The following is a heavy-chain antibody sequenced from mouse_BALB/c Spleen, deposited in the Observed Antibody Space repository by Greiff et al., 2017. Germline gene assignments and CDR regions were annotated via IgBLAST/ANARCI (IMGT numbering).Heavy chain of an antibody. CDR2: INPSTGYT. V-gene: IGHV1-7*01. Sequence: VQLQQSGAELAKPGASVKMSCKASGYTFTSYWMHWVKQRPGQGLEWIGYINPSTGYTEYNQKFKDKATLTADKSSSTAYMQLSSLTSEDSAVYYCARDYRYDRGMDYWGQGTSVTVSS. D-gene: IGHD2-14*01. CDR3: ARDYRYDRGMDY. J-gene: IGHJ4*01. CDR1: GYTFTSYW.